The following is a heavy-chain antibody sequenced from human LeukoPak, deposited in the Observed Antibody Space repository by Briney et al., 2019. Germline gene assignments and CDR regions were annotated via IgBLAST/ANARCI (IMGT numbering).Heavy chain of an antibody. Sequence: SQTLSLTCTVSGGSISSGDYYWSWIRQPPGKGLEWIGYIYYSGSTYYNPSLKSRVTISVDTSKNQFSLKLSSVTAADTAVYYWARVFPRGNQPPPIDYRGQGTLVTVSS. J-gene: IGHJ4*02. CDR2: IYYSGST. CDR3: ARVFPRGNQPPPIDY. D-gene: IGHD1-14*01. CDR1: GGSISSGDYY. V-gene: IGHV4-30-4*08.